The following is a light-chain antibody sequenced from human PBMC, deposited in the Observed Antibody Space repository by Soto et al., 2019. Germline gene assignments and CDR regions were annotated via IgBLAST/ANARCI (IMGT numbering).Light chain of an antibody. CDR1: QTIGAF. Sequence: QMTQSPSTLSASVGERVTITCRASQTIGAFLAWYQLKPGKAPNLLISKASNLQDGVPSRFSGSGSGKEFTLTITSLQPDDFATYYCQHYNSWAFGQGTKVEIK. V-gene: IGKV1-5*03. CDR2: KAS. J-gene: IGKJ1*01. CDR3: QHYNSWA.